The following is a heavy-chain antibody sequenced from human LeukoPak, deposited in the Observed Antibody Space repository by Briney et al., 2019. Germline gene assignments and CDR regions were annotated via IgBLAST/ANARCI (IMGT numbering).Heavy chain of an antibody. J-gene: IGHJ4*02. Sequence: PSETLSLTCTVSGGSISSYYWSWIRQPPGKGLEWIGYIYYSGSTNYNPSLKSRVTISVDTSKNQFSLKLSSVTAADTAVYYCARDGYGPHWGQGTLVTVSS. D-gene: IGHD6-13*01. CDR2: IYYSGST. V-gene: IGHV4-59*01. CDR1: GGSISSYY. CDR3: ARDGYGPH.